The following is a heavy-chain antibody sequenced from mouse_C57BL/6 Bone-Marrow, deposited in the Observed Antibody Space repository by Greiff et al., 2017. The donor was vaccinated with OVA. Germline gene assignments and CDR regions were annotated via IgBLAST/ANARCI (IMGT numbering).Heavy chain of an antibody. V-gene: IGHV14-3*01. D-gene: IGHD2-5*01. CDR2: IDPANGNT. Sequence: EVKLQQSVAELVRPGASVKLSCTASGFNIKNTYMHWVKQRPEQGLEWIGRIDPANGNTKYAPKFQGKATITADTSSNTAYLQLSSLTSEDTAIYYCASGYYSNYYAMDYWGQGTSVTVSS. J-gene: IGHJ4*01. CDR3: ASGYYSNYYAMDY. CDR1: GFNIKNTY.